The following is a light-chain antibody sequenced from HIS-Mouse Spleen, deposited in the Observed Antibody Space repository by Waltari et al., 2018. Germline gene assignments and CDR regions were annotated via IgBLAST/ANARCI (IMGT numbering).Light chain of an antibody. CDR1: SSDVGGSNY. CDR2: EVS. V-gene: IGLV2-8*01. CDR3: SSYAGSNNYV. Sequence: QSALTQPPSASGSPGQSVPISCPGTSSDVGGSNYVSWYQQHPGKAPKRMIYEVSKRPSGVPDRFSGSKSGNTASLTVSGLQAEDEADYYCSSYAGSNNYVFGTGTKVTVL. J-gene: IGLJ1*01.